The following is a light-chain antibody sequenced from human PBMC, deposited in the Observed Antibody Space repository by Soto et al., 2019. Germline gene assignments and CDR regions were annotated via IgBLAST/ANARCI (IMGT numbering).Light chain of an antibody. CDR2: GES. CDR3: QXYKNWPRT. CDR1: ESVEIN. Sequence: EIVLTQSPATLSLSPGERFTLSCRASESVEINLALYQQKPGQAPRLLIYGESTRATDMPGTLSGRGSGTEFTLTISRLQSEDFAVYYCQXYKNWPRTCGQGTKVDIK. V-gene: IGKV3-15*01. J-gene: IGKJ1*01.